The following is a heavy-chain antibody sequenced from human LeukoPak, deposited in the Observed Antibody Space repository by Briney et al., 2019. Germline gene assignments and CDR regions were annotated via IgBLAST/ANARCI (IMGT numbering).Heavy chain of an antibody. CDR2: IIPNFGTT. CDR1: GGTFSSYA. D-gene: IGHD6-13*01. J-gene: IGHJ3*02. CDR3: ARGQVAAAANPNDAFDI. Sequence: SVKVSCKASGGTFSSYAISWVRQAPGQGLEWMGGIIPNFGTTNYAQRFQGRVTITADESTSTAYMDLSSLRSEDTAVYYCARGQVAAAANPNDAFDIWGQGTMVTVSS. V-gene: IGHV1-69*13.